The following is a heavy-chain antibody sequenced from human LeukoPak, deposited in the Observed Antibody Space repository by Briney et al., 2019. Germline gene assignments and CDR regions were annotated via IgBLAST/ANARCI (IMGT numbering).Heavy chain of an antibody. J-gene: IGHJ4*02. D-gene: IGHD2-8*01. CDR2: ISGRSSYI. V-gene: IGHV3-21*01. Sequence: GGSLRLSCVASGFTFSTYTVNWVRQAPGKGLEWVSSISGRSSYINYADSVKGRFTISRENAKNSLFLQMSSLRAEDTAVYYCARERNGYYFDYWGQGTLFTVPS. CDR1: GFTFSTYT. CDR3: ARERNGYYFDY.